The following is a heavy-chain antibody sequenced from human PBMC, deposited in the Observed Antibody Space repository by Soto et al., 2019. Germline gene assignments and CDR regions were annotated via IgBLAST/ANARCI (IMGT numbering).Heavy chain of an antibody. V-gene: IGHV3-15*07. CDR2: IKSKTDGGTT. J-gene: IGHJ6*02. CDR3: TTEPWFSTMPGMDD. Sequence: PGGSLGLSCAASGFSFSNAWMNWVRQAPGKQLEWVGRIKSKTDGGTTDYAAPVKGRFTISRDDSKNTLYLQMNSLKTEDTAVYYCTTEPWFSTMPGMDDWGQGTTVTVSS. D-gene: IGHD2-2*01. CDR1: GFSFSNAW.